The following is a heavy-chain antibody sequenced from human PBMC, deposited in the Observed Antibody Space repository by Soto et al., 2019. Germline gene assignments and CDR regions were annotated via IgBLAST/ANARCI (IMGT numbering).Heavy chain of an antibody. D-gene: IGHD2-2*01. J-gene: IGHJ3*02. CDR2: LNTDGGSS. CDR3: AREAGYCSRTSCYRRAFDT. Sequence: EVQLVESGGDLVQPGGSLSLSCAASGFTFSGHWMHWVRQVPGKGLEWVSRLNTDGGSSAYADSAKGRFAISRENAKNTLYLQMNGLRAEDTAVYYCAREAGYCSRTSCYRRAFDTWGQGTTVTVSS. CDR1: GFTFSGHW. V-gene: IGHV3-74*03.